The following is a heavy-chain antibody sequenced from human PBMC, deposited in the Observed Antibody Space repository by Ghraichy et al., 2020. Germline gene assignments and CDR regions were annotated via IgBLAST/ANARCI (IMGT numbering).Heavy chain of an antibody. CDR1: GFTFSSYS. D-gene: IGHD4-23*01. J-gene: IGHJ6*02. V-gene: IGHV3-48*02. CDR2: ITSSSRSI. Sequence: GGSLRLSCVGSGFTFSSYSMNWVRQSPGKGLEWVSYITSSSRSIFYADSVKGRFTISRDNAQNSLSLQMNSLRDEDTVVYYCARGSRVVRFFYYDGMDVWGQGTTVTVSS. CDR3: ARGSRVVRFFYYDGMDV.